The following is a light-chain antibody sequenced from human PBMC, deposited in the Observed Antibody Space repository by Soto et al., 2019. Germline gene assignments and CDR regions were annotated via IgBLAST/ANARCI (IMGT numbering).Light chain of an antibody. CDR1: QSVSSSY. CDR2: GAS. V-gene: IGKV3-20*01. J-gene: IGKJ1*01. Sequence: EIVLTQSPGTLSLSPWERATLSCRASQSVSSSYLAWYQQKPGQAPRLLIYGASSRATGIPDRFSGSGSGTDFTLTIGSLEPEDFAVYYCQQYNNWPRTFGQGTKVDIK. CDR3: QQYNNWPRT.